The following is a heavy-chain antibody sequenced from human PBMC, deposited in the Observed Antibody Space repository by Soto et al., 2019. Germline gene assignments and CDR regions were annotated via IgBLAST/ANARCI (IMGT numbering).Heavy chain of an antibody. D-gene: IGHD3-22*01. CDR1: GYTLTELS. CDR2: FDPEDGET. J-gene: IGHJ4*02. V-gene: IGHV1-24*01. Sequence: ASVKVSCKVSGYTLTELSMHWVRQAPGKGLEWMGGFDPEDGETTYAQKLQGRVTMTEDTSTGTVYMELSSLRSEDTAVYYCARADYYGSSGYHLDYWGQGTLVTVSS. CDR3: ARADYYGSSGYHLDY.